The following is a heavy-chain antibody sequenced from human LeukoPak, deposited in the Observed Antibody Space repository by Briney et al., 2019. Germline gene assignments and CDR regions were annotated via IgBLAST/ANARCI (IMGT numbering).Heavy chain of an antibody. D-gene: IGHD6-13*01. J-gene: IGHJ4*02. Sequence: GAPVKVSCKASGYTFTSYGISWVRQAPGQGLEWMGWISAYNGNTNYAQKLQGRVTMTTDTSTSTAYMELRSLRSDDTAVYYCARDSIAAAGEEFDYWGQGTLVTVSS. CDR1: GYTFTSYG. CDR3: ARDSIAAAGEEFDY. V-gene: IGHV1-18*01. CDR2: ISAYNGNT.